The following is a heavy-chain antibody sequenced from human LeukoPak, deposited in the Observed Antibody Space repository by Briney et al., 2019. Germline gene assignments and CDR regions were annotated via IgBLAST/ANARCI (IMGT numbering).Heavy chain of an antibody. Sequence: GASLKISCKGSGYSFTSYWIGWVRQMPGKGLEWMGIIYPGDSDTRYSPSFQGQVTISADKSISTAYLQWSSLKASDTAMYYCARYSSSWSPLLKYYYYYYYMDVWGKGTTVTVSS. CDR2: IYPGDSDT. J-gene: IGHJ6*03. CDR1: GYSFTSYW. D-gene: IGHD6-13*01. V-gene: IGHV5-51*01. CDR3: ARYSSSWSPLLKYYYYYYYMDV.